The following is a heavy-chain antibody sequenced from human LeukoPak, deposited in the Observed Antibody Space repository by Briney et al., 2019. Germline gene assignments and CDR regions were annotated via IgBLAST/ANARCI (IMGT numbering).Heavy chain of an antibody. CDR3: GRDLWELQSAFDL. CDR2: IYYSRST. V-gene: IGHV4-61*01. D-gene: IGHD1-26*01. CDR1: AGSVSTVTYY. Sequence: SETLSLTCTVYAGSVSTVTYYWSWIRQPPGKGLERNPYIYYSRSTNYNPSLMTRVPVSVASTNNMFSRKLRSVGAADTAVYYCGRDLWELQSAFDLWGQETMVTVS. J-gene: IGHJ3*01.